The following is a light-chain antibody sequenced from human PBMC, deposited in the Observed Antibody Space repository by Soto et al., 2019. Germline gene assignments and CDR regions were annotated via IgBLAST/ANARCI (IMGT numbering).Light chain of an antibody. CDR1: QSVSSN. J-gene: IGKJ5*01. CDR3: QQYNNWPSPIT. V-gene: IGKV3D-15*01. CDR2: GAS. Sequence: EIVMTQSPATLSVSPGERATLSCRASQSVSSNLAWYQQKPGQAPRLLIYGASTRATGIPARFSGSGSGTEFTLTISSLQSEDFAVYYCQQYNNWPSPITFGQGTRLEMK.